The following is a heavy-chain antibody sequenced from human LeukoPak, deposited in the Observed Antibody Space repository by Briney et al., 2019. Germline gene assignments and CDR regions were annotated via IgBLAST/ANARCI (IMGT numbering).Heavy chain of an antibody. Sequence: GGSLRLSCVASGFTVSANYMTWVRQAPGKGLEWVSLMYSNGDTYYAESVKGRFTLSRDTSKNTLYLHMNSLRVEDTAIYYCARDRGGYYYYPLDYWGQGILVTASS. CDR3: ARDRGGYYYYPLDY. J-gene: IGHJ4*02. V-gene: IGHV3-66*01. CDR2: MYSNGDT. CDR1: GFTVSANY. D-gene: IGHD3-22*01.